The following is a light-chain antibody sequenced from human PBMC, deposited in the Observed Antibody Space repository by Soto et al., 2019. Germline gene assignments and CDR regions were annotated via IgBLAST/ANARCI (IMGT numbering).Light chain of an antibody. CDR1: SSDVGAYTL. CDR2: EVS. Sequence: QAVVTQPASVSGSPGQSITISCTGTSSDVGAYTLVSWYQQYPGKAPRLIIYEVSKRPSGIPNRFSASKSDNTASLTISGLRAEDEALYHCCSYVHSRRFVFGGGTQLTVL. CDR3: CSYVHSRRFV. J-gene: IGLJ7*01. V-gene: IGLV2-23*02.